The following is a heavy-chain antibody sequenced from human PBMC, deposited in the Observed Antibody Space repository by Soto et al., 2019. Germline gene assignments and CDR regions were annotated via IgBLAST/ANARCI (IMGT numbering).Heavy chain of an antibody. J-gene: IGHJ6*02. V-gene: IGHV1-46*01. CDR2: INPSGGST. D-gene: IGHD4-17*01. Sequence: GASVKVSCKASGYTFTSYYMHWVRQSPGQGLEWTGIINPSGGSTSYAQKFQGRVTMTRDTSTSTVYMELSSLRSEDTAVYYCARDPPTVTLYYYYYGMDVWGQGTTVTVSS. CDR3: ARDPPTVTLYYYYYGMDV. CDR1: GYTFTSYY.